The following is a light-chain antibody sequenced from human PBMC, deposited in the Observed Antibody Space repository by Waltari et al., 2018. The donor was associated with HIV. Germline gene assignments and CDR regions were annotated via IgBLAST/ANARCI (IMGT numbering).Light chain of an antibody. CDR1: QTIGTS. Sequence: EIVLRQSPVTLPLSPGERATLSCRASQTIGTSFAWYQQKPGQAPRLLIYGASKRATCIPARFSGSGSGTDFTLTISGLEPEDFAVYYCQHRNNWPPTYTFGQGTKLEIK. CDR2: GAS. J-gene: IGKJ2*01. V-gene: IGKV3-11*01. CDR3: QHRNNWPPTYT.